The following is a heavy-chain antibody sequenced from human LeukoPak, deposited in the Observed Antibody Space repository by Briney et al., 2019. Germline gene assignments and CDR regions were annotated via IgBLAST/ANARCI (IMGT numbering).Heavy chain of an antibody. CDR1: GYTFTSYG. CDR3: ARQVYYYDSSGYYTNYFDY. V-gene: IGHV1-18*01. Sequence: GASVKVSCKASGYTFTSYGINWVRQAPGQGLEWMGWISAYNGNTNYAQKLQGRVTMTTDTSTSTAYMELRSLRSDDTAVYYCARQVYYYDSSGYYTNYFDYWGQGTLVTVSS. D-gene: IGHD3-22*01. J-gene: IGHJ4*02. CDR2: ISAYNGNT.